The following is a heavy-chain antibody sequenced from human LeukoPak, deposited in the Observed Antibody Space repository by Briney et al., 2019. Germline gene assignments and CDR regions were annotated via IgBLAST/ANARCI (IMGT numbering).Heavy chain of an antibody. J-gene: IGHJ4*02. CDR1: GFTFTSYA. CDR2: ISGRGSST. V-gene: IGHV3-23*01. D-gene: IGHD2-2*01. Sequence: GGSLRLSCAASGFTFTSYAMSWVRQAPGKGLEWVSAISGRGSSTYYADSVRGRFTISRDNSNNTPYLQMSSLRAEDTAIYYCAKAVGSCSGASCYASQDYWGQGTLVTVSS. CDR3: AKAVGSCSGASCYASQDY.